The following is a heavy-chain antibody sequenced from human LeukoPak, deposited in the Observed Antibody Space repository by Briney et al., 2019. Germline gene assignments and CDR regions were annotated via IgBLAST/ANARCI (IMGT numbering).Heavy chain of an antibody. Sequence: GASVKVSCKASGYTFTGYYMHWVRQAPGQGLEWMGWINPNSGGTNYAQKFQGRVTMTRDTSISTAYMEPSRLRSDDTAVYYCARGHRLMVHPLRYWGQGTLVTVSS. CDR2: INPNSGGT. J-gene: IGHJ4*02. CDR3: ARGHRLMVHPLRY. V-gene: IGHV1-2*02. CDR1: GYTFTGYY. D-gene: IGHD2-21*01.